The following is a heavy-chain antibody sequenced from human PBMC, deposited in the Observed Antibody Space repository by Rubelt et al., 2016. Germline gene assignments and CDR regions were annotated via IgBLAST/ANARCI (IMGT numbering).Heavy chain of an antibody. V-gene: IGHV1-24*01. CDR2: FDPEDGET. D-gene: IGHD6-13*01. J-gene: IGHJ1*01. CDR3: ATTGRSWD. Sequence: QAPGKGLEWTGGFDPEDGETIYAQKFQGRVTMTEDTSTDTAYMELSSLRSEDSAVYYCATTGRSWDWGQGTLATVSS.